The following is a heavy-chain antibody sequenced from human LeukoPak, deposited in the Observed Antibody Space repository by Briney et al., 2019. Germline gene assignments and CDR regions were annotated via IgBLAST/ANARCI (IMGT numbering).Heavy chain of an antibody. CDR3: AKESSGWSQGWFDP. D-gene: IGHD6-19*01. CDR2: ISEDGSGK. V-gene: IGHV3-30-3*01. CDR1: GFTFRSYA. Sequence: PGGSLRLSCAASGFTFRSYAMHWVRQAPGKGLEWVAVISEDGSGKHYADSVKGRFTISRDNSKNTLYLQMNSLRAEDTAVYYCAKESSGWSQGWFDPWGQGTLVTVSS. J-gene: IGHJ5*02.